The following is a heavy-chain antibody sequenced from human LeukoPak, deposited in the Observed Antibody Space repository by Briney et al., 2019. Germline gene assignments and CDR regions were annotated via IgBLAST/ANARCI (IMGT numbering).Heavy chain of an antibody. CDR1: GDSVSSNSAA. Sequence: SQTLSLTRAISGDSVSSNSAAWNWIRQSPSRGLEWLGRTYYRSKWYNDYAVSVKSRITINPDTSKNQFSLQLNSVTPEDTAVYYCASSPKESIAAENWFDPWGQGTLVTVSS. V-gene: IGHV6-1*01. CDR2: TYYRSKWYN. CDR3: ASSPKESIAAENWFDP. J-gene: IGHJ5*02. D-gene: IGHD6-13*01.